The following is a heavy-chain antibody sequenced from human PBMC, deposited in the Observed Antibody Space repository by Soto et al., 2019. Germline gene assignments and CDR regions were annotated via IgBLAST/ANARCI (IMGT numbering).Heavy chain of an antibody. CDR2: IYYSGST. V-gene: IGHV4-39*01. CDR3: ARNAPDCSGGSCLAAGFDP. J-gene: IGHJ5*02. Sequence: QLQLQESGPGLVKPSETLSLTCTVSGGSISSSSYYWGWIRQPPGKGLEWIGSIYYSGSTYYNPSLKRRVTISVDTSKHQFSLKLSSVTAADTAVYYCARNAPDCSGGSCLAAGFDPWGQGTLVTVSS. D-gene: IGHD2-15*01. CDR1: GGSISSSSYY.